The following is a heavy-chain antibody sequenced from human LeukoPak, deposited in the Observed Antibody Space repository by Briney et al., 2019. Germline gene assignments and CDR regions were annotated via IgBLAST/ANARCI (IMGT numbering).Heavy chain of an antibody. Sequence: GGSLRLSCAASGFTVSSNYMSWVRQAPGKGLEWVSIIYSGGSTYYADSVKGRFTISRDNSKNTLYLQMNSLRAEDTAVYYCARGGYCSGGSCHLLSPPRVGYYFDYWGQGTLVTVSS. CDR2: IYSGGST. CDR3: ARGGYCSGGSCHLLSPPRVGYYFDY. J-gene: IGHJ4*02. V-gene: IGHV3-53*01. CDR1: GFTVSSNY. D-gene: IGHD2-15*01.